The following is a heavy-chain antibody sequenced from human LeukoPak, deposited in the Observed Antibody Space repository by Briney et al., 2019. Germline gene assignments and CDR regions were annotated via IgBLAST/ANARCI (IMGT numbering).Heavy chain of an antibody. V-gene: IGHV4-59*11. D-gene: IGHD4-17*01. CDR3: ARDLFTVTKGFDI. J-gene: IGHJ3*02. CDR1: GDSFSSHY. Sequence: KPSETLSLTCVVSGDSFSSHYWTWIRQSPGKGLEWIGYISYIGSTNYNPSLKSRVTISIDTSKNQFSLKLRSVTAADTAVYYCARDLFTVTKGFDIWGQGTMVSVSS. CDR2: ISYIGST.